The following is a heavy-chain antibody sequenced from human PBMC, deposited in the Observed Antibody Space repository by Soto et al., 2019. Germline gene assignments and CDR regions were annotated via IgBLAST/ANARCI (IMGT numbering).Heavy chain of an antibody. CDR1: GGSISSGGYY. V-gene: IGHV4-31*03. J-gene: IGHJ3*02. CDR3: AIVPRGYSYGYRGAFDI. Sequence: LTCTVSGGSISSGGYYWSWIRQHPGKGLEWIGYIYYSGSTYYNPSLKSRVTISVDTSKNQFSLKLSSVTAADTAVYFCAIVPRGYSYGYRGAFDIWGQGTMVTVSS. D-gene: IGHD5-18*01. CDR2: IYYSGST.